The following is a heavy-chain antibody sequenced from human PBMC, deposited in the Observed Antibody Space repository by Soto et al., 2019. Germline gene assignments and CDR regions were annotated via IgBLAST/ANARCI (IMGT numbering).Heavy chain of an antibody. Sequence: QVQLVESGGGVVQPGRSLRLSCAASGFTFSSYGMHWVRQAPGKGLEWVAVISYDGSNKYYADSVKGRFTISRDNSKNTLYLQMNSLRAEDTAVYYCAKDFDYWDQGTLVTVSS. CDR2: ISYDGSNK. CDR3: AKDFDY. CDR1: GFTFSSYG. V-gene: IGHV3-30*18. J-gene: IGHJ4*02.